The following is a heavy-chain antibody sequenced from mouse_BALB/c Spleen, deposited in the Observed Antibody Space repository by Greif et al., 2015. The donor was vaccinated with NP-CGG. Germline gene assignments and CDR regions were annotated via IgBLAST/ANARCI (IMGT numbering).Heavy chain of an antibody. CDR3: ARDRENGNWLDY. D-gene: IGHD2-1*01. J-gene: IGHJ2*01. CDR1: GFTFSDYY. V-gene: IGHV5-4*02. Sequence: EVQRVESGGGLVKPGGSLKLSCAASGFTFSDYYMYWVRQTPEKRLEWVATISDGGSYTYYPDSVKGRFTISRDNAKNNLYLQLSSLKSEDTAMYYCARDRENGNWLDYWGQGTTLTVSS. CDR2: ISDGGSYT.